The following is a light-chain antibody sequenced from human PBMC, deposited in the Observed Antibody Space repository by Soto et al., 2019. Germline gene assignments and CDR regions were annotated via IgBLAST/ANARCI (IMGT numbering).Light chain of an antibody. CDR2: DAS. V-gene: IGKV3-11*01. CDR1: QSVGSY. Sequence: EIVLTQSPATLSLSPGGRATLSCRASQSVGSYLAWYQQKPGQAPRLLIFDASNRATGIPARFSGSGSGTDFTLTISSLEPEDFAVYYCQQRTNWPPYTFGQGTKLEMK. CDR3: QQRTNWPPYT. J-gene: IGKJ2*01.